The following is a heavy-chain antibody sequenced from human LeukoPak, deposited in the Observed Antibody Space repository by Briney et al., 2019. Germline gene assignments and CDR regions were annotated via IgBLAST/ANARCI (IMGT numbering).Heavy chain of an antibody. J-gene: IGHJ4*02. V-gene: IGHV4-59*01. CDR2: IYYSGST. Sequence: SETLSLTCTVSGGSISSYYWSWIRQPPGKGLEWIGYIYYSGSTNYNPSLKSRVTISVDTSKNQFSLKLSSVTAADTAVYYCARKQRATHPFDSWGQGTLVTVSS. CDR3: ARKQRATHPFDS. CDR1: GGSISSYY. D-gene: IGHD6-25*01.